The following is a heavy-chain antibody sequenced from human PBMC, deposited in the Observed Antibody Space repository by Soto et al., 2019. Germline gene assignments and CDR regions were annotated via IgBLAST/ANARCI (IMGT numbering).Heavy chain of an antibody. CDR3: ARVVRGWHPHFDS. CDR1: GGPFNGYY. Sequence: PSETLSLTCAAYGGPFNGYYWSWIRQPPGKGLEWIGEINHSGSGNYNPSLKSRATISLDTSKNQFSLKLDSVTAADTAVYYCARVVRGWHPHFDSWGQGTLVTVSS. CDR2: INHSGSG. D-gene: IGHD2-21*01. V-gene: IGHV4-34*01. J-gene: IGHJ4*02.